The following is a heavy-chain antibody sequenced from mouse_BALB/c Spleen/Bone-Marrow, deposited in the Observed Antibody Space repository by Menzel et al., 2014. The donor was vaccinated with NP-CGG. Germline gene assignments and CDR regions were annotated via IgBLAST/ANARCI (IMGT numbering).Heavy chain of an antibody. CDR3: ARFGNYEGFAY. CDR2: IHPSDSET. Sequence: VQLQQSGAELVGPGASVKLSCKASGYSFTNYWMSWAKQRPGQGLEWIGMIHPSDSETRLNQKFKDKATLTVDKSSSTAYMQLSSPTSEDSAVYYCARFGNYEGFAYWGQGTLVTVSA. D-gene: IGHD2-1*01. CDR1: GYSFTNYW. V-gene: IGHV1-74*01. J-gene: IGHJ3*01.